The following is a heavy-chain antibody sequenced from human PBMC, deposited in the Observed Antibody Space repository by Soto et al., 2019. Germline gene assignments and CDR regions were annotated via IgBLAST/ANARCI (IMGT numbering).Heavy chain of an antibody. V-gene: IGHV1-18*04. J-gene: IGHJ6*02. CDR3: ARNVTMVRGVIRMKFNYYYGMDV. CDR1: GYTFTSYG. CDR2: ISAYNGNT. D-gene: IGHD3-10*01. Sequence: ASVKVSCKASGYTFTSYGISWVRQAPGQGLEWMGWISAYNGNTNYAQKLQGRVAMTTDTSTSTAYMELRSLRSDDTAVYYCARNVTMVRGVIRMKFNYYYGMDVWGQGTTVTVSS.